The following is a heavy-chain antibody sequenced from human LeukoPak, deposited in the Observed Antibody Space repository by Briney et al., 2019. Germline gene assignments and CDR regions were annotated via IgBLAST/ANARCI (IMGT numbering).Heavy chain of an antibody. CDR1: GYTFTGYY. CDR2: INPNSGGT. Sequence: ASVKVSCKASGYTFTGYYMHWVRQAPGQGLEWMGRINPNSGGTNYAQKFQGRVTMTRDTSICTAYMELSRLRSDDTAVYYCARAETGTYYYDSSGSFDYWGQGTLVTVSS. J-gene: IGHJ4*02. CDR3: ARAETGTYYYDSSGSFDY. V-gene: IGHV1-2*06. D-gene: IGHD3-22*01.